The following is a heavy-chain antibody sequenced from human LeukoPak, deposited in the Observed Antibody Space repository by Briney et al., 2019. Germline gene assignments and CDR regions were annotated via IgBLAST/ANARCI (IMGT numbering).Heavy chain of an antibody. D-gene: IGHD3-16*01. V-gene: IGHV1-2*02. CDR1: GYTFTGYY. Sequence: ASVKVSCKASGYTFTGYYMHWVRQAHGQGLEWMGWINPNSGGTNYAQKFQGRVTMTRDTSISTAYMELSRLRSDDTAVHYCARDFFMITFGGVINDAFDIWGQGTMVTVSS. CDR3: ARDFFMITFGGVINDAFDI. J-gene: IGHJ3*02. CDR2: INPNSGGT.